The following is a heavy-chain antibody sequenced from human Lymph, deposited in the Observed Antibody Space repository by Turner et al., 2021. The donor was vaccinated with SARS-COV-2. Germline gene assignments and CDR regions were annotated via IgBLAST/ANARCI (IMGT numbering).Heavy chain of an antibody. V-gene: IGHV3-30*04. D-gene: IGHD3-22*01. J-gene: IGHJ4*02. CDR1: GFTFSSYA. CDR2: ISYDGSDK. Sequence: QVQLVESGGGVVKPGGSLSLSCAASGFTFSSYAMHWVRQAPGKGLGWVAFISYDGSDKYYADSVKGRFTFSRDNSKNTLYLQMNSLRAEDTAVYYCARDRDSSGWVDYWGQGTLVTVSS. CDR3: ARDRDSSGWVDY.